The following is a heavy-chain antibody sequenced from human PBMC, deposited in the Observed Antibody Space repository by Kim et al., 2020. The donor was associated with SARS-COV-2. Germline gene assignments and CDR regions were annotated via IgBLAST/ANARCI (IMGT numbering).Heavy chain of an antibody. CDR1: GYTLANYH. CDR3: SSANRKSLDV. Sequence: ASVKVSCKASGYTLANYHVHWVRQAPGQGLEWMGLINPSGGSTVYAQNFQARVTMTRDTSTSTVYLDLSRLTSDDTAVYSCSSANRKSLDVWGQGTTVIV. CDR2: INPSGGST. V-gene: IGHV1-46*01. J-gene: IGHJ6*02.